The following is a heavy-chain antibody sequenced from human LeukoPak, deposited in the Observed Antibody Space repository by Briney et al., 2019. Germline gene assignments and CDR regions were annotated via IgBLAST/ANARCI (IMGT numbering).Heavy chain of an antibody. CDR1: GFTFSNAW. CDR2: ISGSGGST. Sequence: GGSLRLSCAASGFTFSNAWMSWVRQAPGKGLEWVSAISGSGGSTYYADSVKGRFTISRDNSKNTLYLQMNSLRAEDTAVYYCAKEVVTMVRGVANWFDPWGQGTLVTVSS. J-gene: IGHJ5*02. V-gene: IGHV3-23*01. D-gene: IGHD3-10*01. CDR3: AKEVVTMVRGVANWFDP.